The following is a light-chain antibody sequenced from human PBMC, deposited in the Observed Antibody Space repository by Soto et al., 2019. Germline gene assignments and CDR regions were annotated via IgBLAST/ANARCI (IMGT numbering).Light chain of an antibody. CDR3: SSYSSSSTLEV. J-gene: IGLJ2*01. V-gene: IGLV2-14*01. CDR1: SSDVGAYNY. Sequence: QSALTQPASVSGSPGQSITISCTGTSSDVGAYNYVSWYLQHPGKAPKLMIYDVSNRPSGVSNRFSGSKSGNTASLTISGLQAEDEADYYCSSYSSSSTLEVFGGGTKLTVL. CDR2: DVS.